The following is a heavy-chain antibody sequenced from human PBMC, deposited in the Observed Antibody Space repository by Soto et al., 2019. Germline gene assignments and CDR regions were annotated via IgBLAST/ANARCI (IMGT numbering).Heavy chain of an antibody. V-gene: IGHV3-30-3*01. CDR1: GFTVSYHA. Sequence: HVQLVESGGGVVQPGRSLRLSCAASGFTVSYHALNWFRQAPGKWLEWVAVISYDGDNKYIAESVKGRFTISRDKSKNTVALQMNSLRTEETAMYFCASRTTTYACSAMDVWGQGTTFTVSS. J-gene: IGHJ6*02. CDR2: ISYDGDNK. D-gene: IGHD3-16*01. CDR3: ASRTTTYACSAMDV.